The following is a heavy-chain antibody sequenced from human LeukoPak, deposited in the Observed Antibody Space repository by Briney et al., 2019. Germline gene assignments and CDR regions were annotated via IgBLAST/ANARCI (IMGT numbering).Heavy chain of an antibody. CDR3: ASEAYYYDSSGYYKY. CDR1: GDSISSFH. Sequence: SETLSLTCTVSGDSISSFHWSWIRQPAGKGLEWIGSIYTSGSTNYNPSLKSRVTMSVDTSKNQFFLKLSSVTAADTAVYYCASEAYYYDSSGYYKYWGQGTLVTVSS. J-gene: IGHJ4*02. D-gene: IGHD3-22*01. V-gene: IGHV4-4*07. CDR2: IYTSGST.